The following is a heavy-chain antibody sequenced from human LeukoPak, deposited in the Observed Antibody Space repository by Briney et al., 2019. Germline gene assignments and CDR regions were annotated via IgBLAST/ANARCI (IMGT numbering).Heavy chain of an antibody. Sequence: SLRLSCAASGFTFSSYAMHWVRQAPGKGLEWVAVISYDGSNKYYADSVKGRFTISRDNSKNTLYLQMNSLRAEDTAVYYCASSRGDGYNLMTDWFDPWGQGTLVTVSS. J-gene: IGHJ5*02. CDR3: ASSRGDGYNLMTDWFDP. V-gene: IGHV3-30-3*01. CDR2: ISYDGSNK. D-gene: IGHD5-24*01. CDR1: GFTFSSYA.